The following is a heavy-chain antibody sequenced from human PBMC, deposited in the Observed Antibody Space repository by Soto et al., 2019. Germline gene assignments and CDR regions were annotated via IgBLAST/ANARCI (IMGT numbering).Heavy chain of an antibody. Sequence: SETLSLTCTVSGGSINNHYWSWIRQPPEKGLEWIGYIYYTGSTNYNPSLKSRVTISVDTSKNQFSLKLSSVTAADTAVYYCARRGIAADGLFDYWGQGTLVTLSS. CDR3: ARRGIAADGLFDY. CDR2: IYYTGST. J-gene: IGHJ4*02. D-gene: IGHD6-13*01. V-gene: IGHV4-59*08. CDR1: GGSINNHY.